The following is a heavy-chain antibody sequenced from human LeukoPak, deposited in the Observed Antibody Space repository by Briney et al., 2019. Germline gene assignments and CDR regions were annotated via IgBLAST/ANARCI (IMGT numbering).Heavy chain of an antibody. CDR1: GFTFSSYE. CDR2: ISSSGSTI. J-gene: IGHJ4*02. V-gene: IGHV3-48*03. D-gene: IGHD6-13*01. CDR3: ASSQEQLVSWGDFDY. Sequence: GGSLRLSCAASGFTFSSYEMNWVRQAPGKGLEWVPYISSSGSTIYYADSVKGRFTISRDNAKNSLYLQMNSLRAEDTAVYYCASSQEQLVSWGDFDYWGQGTLVTVSS.